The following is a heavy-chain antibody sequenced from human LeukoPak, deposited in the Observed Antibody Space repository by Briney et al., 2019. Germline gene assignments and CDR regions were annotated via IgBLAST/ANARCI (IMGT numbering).Heavy chain of an antibody. CDR2: IIPIFGTA. J-gene: IGHJ4*02. V-gene: IGHV1-69*13. Sequence: AASVKVSCKAYGGTFSSYAISWVRQAPGQGLEWMGGIIPIFGTANYAQKFQGRVTITADESTGTAYMELSSLRSEDTAVYYCARDLRCSSTSCYTDGDGYWGQGTLVTVSS. CDR1: GGTFSSYA. CDR3: ARDLRCSSTSCYTDGDGY. D-gene: IGHD2-2*02.